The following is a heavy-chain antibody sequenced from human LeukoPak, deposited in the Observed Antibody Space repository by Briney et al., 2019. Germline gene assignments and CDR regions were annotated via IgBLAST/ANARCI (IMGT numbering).Heavy chain of an antibody. D-gene: IGHD5-24*01. V-gene: IGHV5-51*01. CDR1: GYSFTTYW. CDR2: IYPGDSET. Sequence: GESLKISCKGSGYSFTTYWIAWVRQMPGEGLEWMGIIYPGDSETRYSPSFQGQVTISADRSMTTAYLQWGSLKASDTAMYYCTRSPRDGYHDAFDIWDQGTMVTVFS. CDR3: TRSPRDGYHDAFDI. J-gene: IGHJ3*02.